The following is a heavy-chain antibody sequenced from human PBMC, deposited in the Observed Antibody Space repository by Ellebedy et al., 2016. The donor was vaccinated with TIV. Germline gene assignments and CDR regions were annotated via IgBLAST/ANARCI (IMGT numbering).Heavy chain of an antibody. CDR2: IIPIFGTA. Sequence: ASVKVSCKASGSTFSSYAISWVRQAPGQGLEWMGGIIPIFGTANYAQKFQGRVTITADESTSTAYMELSSLRSEDTAVYYCARAGGYYGSGSYYNVDYYGMDVWGQGTTVTVSS. J-gene: IGHJ6*02. D-gene: IGHD3-10*01. CDR3: ARAGGYYGSGSYYNVDYYGMDV. V-gene: IGHV1-69*13. CDR1: GSTFSSYA.